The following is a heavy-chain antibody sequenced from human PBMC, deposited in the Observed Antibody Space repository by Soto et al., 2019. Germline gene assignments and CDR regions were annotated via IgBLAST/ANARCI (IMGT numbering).Heavy chain of an antibody. J-gene: IGHJ5*02. CDR1: GGSFSGNY. V-gene: IGHV4-34*01. Sequence: QVQLQQWGAGLLKPSETLSLICGVYGGSFSGNYWSWIRQPPGEGLEWIGEINPSGSTNYSPSLKSRATISADTSKNQFSLKLSSVIAADTAVYYCARGREGGGASWGQGTLVTVSS. CDR2: INPSGST. D-gene: IGHD1-26*01. CDR3: ARGREGGGAS.